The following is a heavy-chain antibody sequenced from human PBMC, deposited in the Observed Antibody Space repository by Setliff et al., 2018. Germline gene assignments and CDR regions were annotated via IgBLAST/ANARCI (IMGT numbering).Heavy chain of an antibody. CDR3: AKAKGHLGYYRLVLNYFRH. Sequence: SETLSLTCAVYGGSFQGYYWSWIRQSPERGLEWIGEINSSGDTNYNPSLEGRVTMSIDPSKNQSSLTLTSVRAADTAVYFCAKAKGHLGYYRLVLNYFRHWGQGTPVTVSS. CDR2: INSSGDT. D-gene: IGHD3-22*01. J-gene: IGHJ1*01. CDR1: GGSFQGYY. V-gene: IGHV4-34*01.